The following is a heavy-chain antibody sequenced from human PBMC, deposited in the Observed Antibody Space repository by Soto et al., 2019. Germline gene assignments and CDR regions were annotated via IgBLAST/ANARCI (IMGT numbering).Heavy chain of an antibody. CDR2: ISGTGGST. CDR1: GFTFNNYA. Sequence: EVQLLDSGGGLVQPGGSLRLSCAASGFTFNNYAMNWVRQAPGKGLKWVATISGTGGSTYYADSVKGRFTISRDNSKNTLYLQMNSLRVEDTAVYYCAKDRLGGNFDYWGQGTQVTVSS. V-gene: IGHV3-23*01. CDR3: AKDRLGGNFDY. J-gene: IGHJ4*02.